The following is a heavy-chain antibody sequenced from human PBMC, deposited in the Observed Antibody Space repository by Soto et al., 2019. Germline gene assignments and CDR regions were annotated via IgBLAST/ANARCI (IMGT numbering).Heavy chain of an antibody. V-gene: IGHV4-4*02. J-gene: IGHJ4*02. Sequence: SETLSLTCAVSGVSIDGSNWWSWLRQPPGKGLEWIAEIYHGGSTNYNPSLQSRVTISVDKYKNQCSLQLTSVTAADTAVYYCARVIYHNSGPTVPFDQWGQGGLGTVSS. CDR2: IYHGGST. D-gene: IGHD1-1*01. CDR1: GVSIDGSNW. CDR3: ARVIYHNSGPTVPFDQ.